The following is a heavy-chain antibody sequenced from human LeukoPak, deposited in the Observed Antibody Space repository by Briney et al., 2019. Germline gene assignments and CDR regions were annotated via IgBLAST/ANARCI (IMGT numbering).Heavy chain of an antibody. J-gene: IGHJ6*02. CDR1: GFTFDDYA. CDR2: ISWNSGSI. CDR3: ARDASGYKTLTYYHGMDV. Sequence: GGSLRLSCAASGFTFDDYAMHWVRQASGKGLEWVSGISWNSGSIGYADSVKGRFTISRDNAKNSLYLQMNSLRATDTAVYYCARDASGYKTLTYYHGMDVWGQGTTVTVSS. V-gene: IGHV3-9*01. D-gene: IGHD3-22*01.